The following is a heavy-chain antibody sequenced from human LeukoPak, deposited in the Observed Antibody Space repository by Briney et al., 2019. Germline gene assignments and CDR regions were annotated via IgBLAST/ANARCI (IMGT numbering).Heavy chain of an antibody. Sequence: SETLSLTCAVYGGSFSGYYWSWIRQPPGKGLEWIGEINHSGSTNYNPSLKSRVTISVDTSKNQFSLKLSSVTAADTAVYYCARIVDIVVEVAATEKGYFDYWGQGTLVTVSS. CDR3: ARIVDIVVEVAATEKGYFDY. CDR2: INHSGST. J-gene: IGHJ4*02. D-gene: IGHD2-15*01. CDR1: GGSFSGYY. V-gene: IGHV4-34*01.